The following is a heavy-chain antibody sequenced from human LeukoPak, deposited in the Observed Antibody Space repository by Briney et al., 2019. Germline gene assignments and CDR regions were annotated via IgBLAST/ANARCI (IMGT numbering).Heavy chain of an antibody. J-gene: IGHJ3*02. CDR3: ARRFSRGNDVTAAFDI. CDR1: GYSFTSYW. V-gene: IGHV5-51*01. Sequence: GESLKISCKGSGYSFTSYWIGWVRQMPGKGLEWMGIIYPGDSDTRYSPSFQGQVTISAGQSISTAYLQWSSLKASDTAMYYCARRFSRGNDVTAAFDIWGQGTMVTVSS. D-gene: IGHD1-1*01. CDR2: IYPGDSDT.